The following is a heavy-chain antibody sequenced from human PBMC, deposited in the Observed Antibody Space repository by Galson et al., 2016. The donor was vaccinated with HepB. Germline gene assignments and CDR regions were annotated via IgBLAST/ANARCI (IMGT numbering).Heavy chain of an antibody. CDR3: ARDLGVYNFWSGYTHYGMDV. Sequence: SLRLSCAASGFTFSTNGMHWVRQAPGKGLEWVAIIWYDGSKKYYADSVKGRFTTSRDNSKNTLYLQMNSLRAEDTAVYYCARDLGVYNFWSGYTHYGMDVWGQGTTVTVSS. CDR2: IWYDGSKK. CDR1: GFTFSTNG. V-gene: IGHV3-33*01. J-gene: IGHJ6*02. D-gene: IGHD3-3*01.